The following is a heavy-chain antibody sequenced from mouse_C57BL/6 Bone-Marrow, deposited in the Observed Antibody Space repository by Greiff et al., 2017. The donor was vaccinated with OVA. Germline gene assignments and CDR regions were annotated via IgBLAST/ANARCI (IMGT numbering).Heavy chain of an antibody. CDR3: APIYYVNHWYFDV. D-gene: IGHD2-1*01. Sequence: EVQLQQSGPELVKPGASVKISCKASGYTFTDYYMNWVKQSHGKSLEWIGDINPNNGGTSYNQKFKGKATLTVDKSSSTAYMELRSLTSEDSAVYSCAPIYYVNHWYFDVWGTGTTVTVSS. V-gene: IGHV1-26*01. J-gene: IGHJ1*03. CDR1: GYTFTDYY. CDR2: INPNNGGT.